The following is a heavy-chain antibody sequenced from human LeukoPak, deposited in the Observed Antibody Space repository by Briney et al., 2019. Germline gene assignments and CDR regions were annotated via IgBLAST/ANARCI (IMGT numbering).Heavy chain of an antibody. J-gene: IGHJ4*02. CDR3: ARVSTAVSLAIDY. Sequence: PGGSLRLSCAASGFTFSDYYMSWIRQAPGKGLEWVSYISSSSSYTNYADSVKGRFTISRDSAKNSLYLQMNSLRAEDTAVYYCARVSTAVSLAIDYWGQGTLVTVST. CDR1: GFTFSDYY. CDR2: ISSSSSYT. D-gene: IGHD6-13*01. V-gene: IGHV3-11*06.